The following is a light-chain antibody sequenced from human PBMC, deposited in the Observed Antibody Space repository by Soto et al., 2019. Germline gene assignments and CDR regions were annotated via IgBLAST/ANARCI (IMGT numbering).Light chain of an antibody. CDR2: GAS. Sequence: EIVLTQSPATLPLSPGESATLSCRTSQSVSRNLAWYQQKPGQAPRLLIYGASNRATGIPARFSGSGSGTDFPFTISCREPEDFAVYHCLQLGNWRRVPIGPGTQVDIK. CDR1: QSVSRN. CDR3: LQLGNWRRVP. V-gene: IGKV3-11*01. J-gene: IGKJ3*01.